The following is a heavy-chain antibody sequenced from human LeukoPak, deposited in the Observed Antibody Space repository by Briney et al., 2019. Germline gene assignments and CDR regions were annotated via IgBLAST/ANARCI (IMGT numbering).Heavy chain of an antibody. V-gene: IGHV3-23*01. D-gene: IGHD6-19*01. Sequence: GGSLRLSCAASGFTFSSNPMSWVRQAPGKGLEWVSGISYGGGSTYYADSVKGRFTISRDNAKNSLYLQMNSLRAEDTAVYYCARGIAVAGFDYWGQGTLVTVSS. J-gene: IGHJ4*02. CDR2: ISYGGGST. CDR3: ARGIAVAGFDY. CDR1: GFTFSSNP.